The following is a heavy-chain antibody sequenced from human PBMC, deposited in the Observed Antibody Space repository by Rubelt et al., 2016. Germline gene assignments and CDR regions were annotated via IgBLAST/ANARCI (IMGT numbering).Heavy chain of an antibody. J-gene: IGHJ4*02. CDR1: GYTFTSYG. V-gene: IGHV1-18*01. CDR3: ARDVGGNSVLYYFDY. CDR2: ISAYNGNT. Sequence: QVQLVQSGAEVKKPGASVKVSCKASGYTFTSYGISWVRQAPGQGLEWMGWISAYNGNTNYAQKLQGRVTMTTDTSTSTAYMGLRSLRSDDTAVDYCARDVGGNSVLYYFDYWGQGTLVTVSS. D-gene: IGHD4-23*01.